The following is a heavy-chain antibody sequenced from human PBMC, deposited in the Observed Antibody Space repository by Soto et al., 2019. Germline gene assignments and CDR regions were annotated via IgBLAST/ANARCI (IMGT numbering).Heavy chain of an antibody. CDR2: ISYDGSNK. J-gene: IGHJ6*02. CDR1: GFTFSSYG. CDR3: AKDHVLRYFDLFIHGLYYYYYGMDV. D-gene: IGHD3-9*01. Sequence: PGGSLRLSCAASGFTFSSYGIHWVCQAPGKELEWVAVISYDGSNKYYADSVKDRFTISRDNSKNTLYLQMNSLRAEDTAVYYCAKDHVLRYFDLFIHGLYYYYYGMDVWGQGTTVTVSS. V-gene: IGHV3-30*18.